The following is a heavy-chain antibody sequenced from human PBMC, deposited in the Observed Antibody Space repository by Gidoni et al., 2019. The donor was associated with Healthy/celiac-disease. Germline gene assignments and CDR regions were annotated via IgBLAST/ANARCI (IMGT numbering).Heavy chain of an antibody. CDR3: AHLGCSSTSCYLGYYYYYGMDV. V-gene: IGHV2-5*02. D-gene: IGHD2-2*01. Sequence: QITLKESGPTLVNPTQTLTLTCTFSGFSLSTSGVGVGWIRQPPGKALEWLALIYWDDDKRYSPSLKSRLTITKDTSKNQVVLTMTNMDPVDTATYYCAHLGCSSTSCYLGYYYYYGMDVWGQGTTVTVSS. CDR1: GFSLSTSGVG. J-gene: IGHJ6*02. CDR2: IYWDDDK.